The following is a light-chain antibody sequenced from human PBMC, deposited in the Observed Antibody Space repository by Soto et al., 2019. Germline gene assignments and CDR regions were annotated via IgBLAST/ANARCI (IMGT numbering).Light chain of an antibody. V-gene: IGKV1-13*02. CDR3: QQFNSYPALT. Sequence: AIQLTQSPSSLSASVGDRVTITCRASQGISSALAWYQQKPGKAPKLLIYDASSLESGVPSRFRCSGSGTDFTLTISSLQPEDFATYYCQQFNSYPALTFGGGTTVEIK. CDR1: QGISSA. CDR2: DAS. J-gene: IGKJ4*01.